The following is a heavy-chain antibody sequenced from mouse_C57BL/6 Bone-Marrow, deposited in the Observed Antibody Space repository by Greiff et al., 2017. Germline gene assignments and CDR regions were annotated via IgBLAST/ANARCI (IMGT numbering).Heavy chain of an antibody. J-gene: IGHJ1*03. CDR2: INPSSGYT. Sequence: QVHVKQSGAELARPGASVKMSCKASGYTFTSYTMHWVKQRPGQGLEWIGYINPSSGYTKYNQKFKDKATLTADKSSSTAYMQLSSLTSEDSAVYYCAREDSYYYGSSYDWYFDVWGTGTTVTVSS. CDR1: GYTFTSYT. D-gene: IGHD1-1*01. CDR3: AREDSYYYGSSYDWYFDV. V-gene: IGHV1-4*01.